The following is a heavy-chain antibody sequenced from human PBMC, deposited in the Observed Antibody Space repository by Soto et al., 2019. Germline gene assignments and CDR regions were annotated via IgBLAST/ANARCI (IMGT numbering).Heavy chain of an antibody. V-gene: IGHV3-53*01. CDR2: IYSGGST. CDR3: ARARGYQYYYGMDV. Sequence: GGSLRLSCAASGFTFSSNYMSWVRQAPGKGLEWVSVIYSGGSTYYADSVKGRFTISRDNSKNTLYLQMNSLRAEATAVYYCARARGYQYYYGMDVWGQGTTVTVSS. CDR1: GFTFSSNY. D-gene: IGHD5-12*01. J-gene: IGHJ6*02.